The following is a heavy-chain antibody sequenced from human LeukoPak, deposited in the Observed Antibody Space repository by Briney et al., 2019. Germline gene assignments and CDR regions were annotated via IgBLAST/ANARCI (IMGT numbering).Heavy chain of an antibody. J-gene: IGHJ4*02. CDR1: GYTFTGYY. CDR3: ARGPNWGLDY. CDR2: INPDSGGT. V-gene: IGHV1-2*02. D-gene: IGHD7-27*01. Sequence: GASVKVSCKASGYTFTGYYIHWVRQAPGQGLEWMGWINPDSGGTIYVQKFQGRVTMTGDSPISTVYMELSRLSSDDTAVYYCARGPNWGLDYWGQGTLVTVSS.